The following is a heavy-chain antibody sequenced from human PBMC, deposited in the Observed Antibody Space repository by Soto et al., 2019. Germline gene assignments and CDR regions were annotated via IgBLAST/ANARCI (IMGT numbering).Heavy chain of an antibody. CDR2: ISKSDNT. V-gene: IGHV3-21*01. CDR3: AREDTIIIPAVSDF. CDR1: GFAFNNYG. D-gene: IGHD3-22*01. Sequence: GGSLSLSSTVSGFAFNNYGINCVRQAPGKGLAWVSSISKSDNTYYSDAVKGRFAISRDNAKSSVSLQMNTLRIEDTAVYYCAREDTIIIPAVSDFWGPGTLVTVSS. J-gene: IGHJ4*02.